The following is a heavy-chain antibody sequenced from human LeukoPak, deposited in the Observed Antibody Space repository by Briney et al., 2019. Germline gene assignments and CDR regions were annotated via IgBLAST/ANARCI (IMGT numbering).Heavy chain of an antibody. CDR1: GYTFSGTGWY. D-gene: IGHD3-10*01. V-gene: IGHV1-2*02. CDR3: ARDGSAQMVDLDY. J-gene: IGHJ4*02. Sequence: EASVKVSRKASGYTFSGTGWYLYWLRQAPGQGLECMGWIHPNNGDTASAQKFEGRVAMTRDTSISTAYMELRRLRPDDTAVYFCARDGSAQMVDLDYWGQGTLVTVSS. CDR2: IHPNNGDT.